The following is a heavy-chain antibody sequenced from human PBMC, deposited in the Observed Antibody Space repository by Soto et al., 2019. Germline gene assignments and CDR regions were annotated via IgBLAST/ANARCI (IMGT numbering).Heavy chain of an antibody. V-gene: IGHV1-2*04. Sequence: QVQLVQSGAEVKKPGASVKVSCKASGYTFTGYYMHWVRQATGQGLEWMGWINPNSGGTNYAQKFQGWVTMTRDTSISTAYMELSRLRSDDTAVYYCARGDIVVVPAAMGDYYYYYGMDVWGQGTTVTVSS. CDR1: GYTFTGYY. J-gene: IGHJ6*02. CDR3: ARGDIVVVPAAMGDYYYYYGMDV. CDR2: INPNSGGT. D-gene: IGHD2-2*01.